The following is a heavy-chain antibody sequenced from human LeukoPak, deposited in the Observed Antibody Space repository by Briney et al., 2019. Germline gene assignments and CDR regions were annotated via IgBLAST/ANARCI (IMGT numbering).Heavy chain of an antibody. D-gene: IGHD1-1*01. V-gene: IGHV3-43D*03. Sequence: GGSLRLSYAASGFTFDDYAMHWVRQAPGRGLEWVSLISWDGGSTYYADSVKGRFTISRDNSKNSLYLQMNSLRAEDTALYYCAKERLERGKNAFDIWGQGTMVTVSS. J-gene: IGHJ3*02. CDR1: GFTFDDYA. CDR2: ISWDGGST. CDR3: AKERLERGKNAFDI.